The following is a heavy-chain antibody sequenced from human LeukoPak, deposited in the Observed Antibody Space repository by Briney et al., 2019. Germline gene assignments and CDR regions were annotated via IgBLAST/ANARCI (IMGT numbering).Heavy chain of an antibody. J-gene: IGHJ4*02. V-gene: IGHV4-4*02. Sequence: PSETLSLTCAVSGGSISSSNWWGWVRQPPGKGLEWIGEIYHSGSTNYNPSLKSRFTISVDKSKNQFSLKLSSVTAADTAVYYCARVGHYGGNSGTQSDYWGQGTLVTVSS. CDR3: ARVGHYGGNSGTQSDY. CDR2: IYHSGST. D-gene: IGHD4-23*01. CDR1: GGSISSSNW.